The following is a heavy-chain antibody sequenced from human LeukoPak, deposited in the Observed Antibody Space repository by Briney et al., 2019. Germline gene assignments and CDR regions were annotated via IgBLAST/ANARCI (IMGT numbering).Heavy chain of an antibody. V-gene: IGHV1-2*06. CDR2: INPNSGGT. Sequence: ASVKVSCKASGYTFTGYYMHWVRQAPGQGLKWMGRINPNSGGTNYAQKFQGRVTMTRDTSISTAYMELSRLRSDDTAVYYCARDSEAYYDFWSGHPGNWFDPWGQGTLVTVSS. CDR1: GYTFTGYY. J-gene: IGHJ5*02. CDR3: ARDSEAYYDFWSGHPGNWFDP. D-gene: IGHD3-3*01.